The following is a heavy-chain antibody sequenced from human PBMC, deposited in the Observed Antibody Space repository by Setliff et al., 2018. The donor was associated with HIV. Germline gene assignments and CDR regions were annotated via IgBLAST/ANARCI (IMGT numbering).Heavy chain of an antibody. D-gene: IGHD4-17*01. CDR1: GGSISSSSYY. CDR3: ARDHTYLTTLTRSSLYFDY. J-gene: IGHJ4*02. Sequence: LSLTCTVSGGSISSSSYYWGWIRQPPGKGLEWISYISRSGSSIYYADSVKGRFTISRDNAKNSLYLRMNSLRVEDPAVCYCARDHTYLTTLTRSSLYFDYWGQGTLVTVS. CDR2: ISRSGSSI. V-gene: IGHV3-11*01.